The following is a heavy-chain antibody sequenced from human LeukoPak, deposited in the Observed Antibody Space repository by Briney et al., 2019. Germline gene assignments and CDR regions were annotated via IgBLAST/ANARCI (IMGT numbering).Heavy chain of an antibody. CDR3: ATDSYVSGSYYRLFY. Sequence: PGGSLRLSCAASGFTFSSYWMSWVRQAPGKGLEWVANIHQDGSEKYYVDSVKGRFTISRDNAKNSLYLQMNNLRAEDTAIYYCATDSYVSGSYYRLFYWGQGTLVTVSS. CDR1: GFTFSSYW. D-gene: IGHD3-10*01. CDR2: IHQDGSEK. J-gene: IGHJ4*02. V-gene: IGHV3-7*01.